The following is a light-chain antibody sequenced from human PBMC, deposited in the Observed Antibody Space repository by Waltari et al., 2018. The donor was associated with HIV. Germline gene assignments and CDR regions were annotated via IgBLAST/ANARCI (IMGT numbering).Light chain of an antibody. J-gene: IGLJ3*02. V-gene: IGLV8-61*01. CDR1: SGSVSTTSY. CDR3: VLYMGSGIWV. Sequence: QTVVTPEPSFSVYPGGTVTRTCCLRSGSVSTTSYPSWYQQTPGQAPRTLIYSTNTRSSGVPDRFSGSILGNKAALTITGAQADDESEYHCVLYMGSGIWVFGGGTKLTVL. CDR2: STN.